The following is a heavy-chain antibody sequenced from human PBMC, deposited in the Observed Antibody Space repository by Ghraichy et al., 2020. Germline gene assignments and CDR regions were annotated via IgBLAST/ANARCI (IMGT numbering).Heavy chain of an antibody. CDR1: GGSVSSGSFY. Sequence: SETLSLTCTVSGGSVSSGSFYWSWIRQSPGTGLEWIGYIYYSGSANYNPSLKSRVTIPVDTSKNQFSLRLNSVTAADTAVYYCAREFYYDSSGYYLPRGFDSWGQGTLITVSS. J-gene: IGHJ4*02. CDR3: AREFYYDSSGYYLPRGFDS. V-gene: IGHV4-61*01. D-gene: IGHD3-22*01. CDR2: IYYSGSA.